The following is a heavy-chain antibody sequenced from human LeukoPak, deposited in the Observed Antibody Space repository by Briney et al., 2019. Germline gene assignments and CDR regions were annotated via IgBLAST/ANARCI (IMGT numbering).Heavy chain of an antibody. D-gene: IGHD4-23*01. CDR1: GGSISNYY. Sequence: SETLSLTCTVSGGSISNYYWSWIRQPPGKGLEWVGYIYYSGSTNYNPSLKSRVTISVDTSKNQFSLKLSSVTAADTAVYYCARAYGGGRYYYGMDVWGQGTSVTVSS. V-gene: IGHV4-59*12. CDR3: ARAYGGGRYYYGMDV. CDR2: IYYSGST. J-gene: IGHJ6*02.